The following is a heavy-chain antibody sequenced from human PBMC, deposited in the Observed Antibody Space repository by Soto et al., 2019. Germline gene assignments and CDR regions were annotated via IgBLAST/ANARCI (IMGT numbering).Heavy chain of an antibody. V-gene: IGHV1-69*02. CDR1: GGTFSSYT. Sequence: QVQLVQSGAEVKKPGSSVKVSCKASGGTFSSYTISWVRQAPGQGLEWMGRIIPILGIANYAQKFQGRVTITAHKSTSTAYMELSSLRSEGTAVYYCASSDTFNYYGMDVWGQGTTVTVSS. J-gene: IGHJ6*02. CDR2: IIPILGIA. CDR3: ASSDTFNYYGMDV. D-gene: IGHD5-18*01.